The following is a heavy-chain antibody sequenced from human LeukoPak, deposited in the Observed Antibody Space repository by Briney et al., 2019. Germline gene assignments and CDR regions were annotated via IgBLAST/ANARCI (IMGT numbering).Heavy chain of an antibody. V-gene: IGHV1-46*01. J-gene: IGHJ5*02. D-gene: IGHD5-24*01. CDR2: INPSGGST. CDR3: ARTWLQGWFDP. CDR1: GYTFTSYY. Sequence: ASVKVSCKASGYTFTSYYMHWVRQAPGQGLEWMGIINPSGGSTSYAQKFQGRVTMTRDMSTSTVYTELSSLRSEDTAVYYCARTWLQGWFDPWGQGTLVTVSS.